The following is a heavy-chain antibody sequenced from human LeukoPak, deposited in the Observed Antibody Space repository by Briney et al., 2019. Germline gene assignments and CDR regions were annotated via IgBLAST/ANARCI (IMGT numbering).Heavy chain of an antibody. D-gene: IGHD2-15*01. J-gene: IGHJ2*01. CDR3: ARVSGHYCSGGSCYSSWYFDL. Sequence: KASETLSLTCTVSGGSISSGGYYWSWIRQHPGKGLEWIGYIYYSGSTYYNPSLKSRVTISVDTSKNQFSLKLSSVTAADTAVYYCARVSGHYCSGGSCYSSWYFDLWGRGTLVTVSS. V-gene: IGHV4-31*03. CDR1: GGSISSGGYY. CDR2: IYYSGST.